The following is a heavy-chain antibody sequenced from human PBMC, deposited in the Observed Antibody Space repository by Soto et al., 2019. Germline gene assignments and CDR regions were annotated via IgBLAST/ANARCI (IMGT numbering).Heavy chain of an antibody. CDR3: ARDPKGDYYYMDV. D-gene: IGHD1-26*01. Sequence: GGSLRLSCAASGFTFSSYGMHWVRQAPGKGLEWAAVIWYDGSNKYYADSVKGRFTISRDNSKNTLYLQMNSLRAEDTAVYYCARDPKGDYYYMDVWGKGTTVTVSS. V-gene: IGHV3-33*01. J-gene: IGHJ6*03. CDR1: GFTFSSYG. CDR2: IWYDGSNK.